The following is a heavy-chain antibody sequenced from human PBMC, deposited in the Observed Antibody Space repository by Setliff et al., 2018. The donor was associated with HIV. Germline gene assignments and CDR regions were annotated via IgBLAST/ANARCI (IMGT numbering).Heavy chain of an antibody. CDR2: IYPGDSDT. V-gene: IGHV5-51*01. J-gene: IGHJ3*02. Sequence: PGESLKLSCKGSGYSFTNYWIDWVRQMPGRGLEWMGIIYPGDSDTRYSPSFQGQVTISADKSISTAYLQWSSLKASDTAMYYCARQGDYHILTGYYSGPHDAFDIWGQGTMVTVSS. D-gene: IGHD3-9*01. CDR3: ARQGDYHILTGYYSGPHDAFDI. CDR1: GYSFTNYW.